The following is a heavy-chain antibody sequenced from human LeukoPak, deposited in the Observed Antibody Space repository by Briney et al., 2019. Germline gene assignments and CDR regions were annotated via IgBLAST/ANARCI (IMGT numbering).Heavy chain of an antibody. Sequence: ASVKVSCKASGYTFTSYGISWVRQAPGQGLEWMGWISAYNGNTNHAQKLQGRVTMTTDTSTSTAYMELRSLRSDDTAVYYCARDVVPYSYGLGWFDPWGQGTLVTVSS. D-gene: IGHD5-18*01. CDR1: GYTFTSYG. CDR2: ISAYNGNT. V-gene: IGHV1-18*01. J-gene: IGHJ5*02. CDR3: ARDVVPYSYGLGWFDP.